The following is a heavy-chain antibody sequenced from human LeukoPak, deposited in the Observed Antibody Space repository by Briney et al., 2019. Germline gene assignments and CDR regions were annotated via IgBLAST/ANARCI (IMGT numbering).Heavy chain of an antibody. CDR3: AREYTTDVWGSYHPETGFDP. CDR1: GYSISSGYY. J-gene: IGHJ5*02. CDR2: IYHSGST. D-gene: IGHD3-16*02. V-gene: IGHV4-38-2*02. Sequence: PSETLSLTCTVSGYSISSGYYWGWIRQPPGKGLEWIGSIYHSGSTYYNPSLKSRVTISVDTSKNQFSLKLSSVTAADTAVYYCAREYTTDVWGSYHPETGFDPWGQGTLVTVSS.